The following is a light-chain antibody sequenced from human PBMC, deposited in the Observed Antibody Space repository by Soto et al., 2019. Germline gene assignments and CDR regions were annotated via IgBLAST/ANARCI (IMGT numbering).Light chain of an antibody. V-gene: IGKV3-20*01. CDR3: QQYGSSPGT. CDR1: QSVTSNY. CDR2: GAS. Sequence: EVVLTQSPGTLSSSPGERATLSCRASQSVTSNYLAWYQQKRGQAPRLLIWGASIRATDLPDRFSGGGSGTDFTLIISRLEAEDSGVYYCQQYGSSPGTFGQGTKVDIK. J-gene: IGKJ1*01.